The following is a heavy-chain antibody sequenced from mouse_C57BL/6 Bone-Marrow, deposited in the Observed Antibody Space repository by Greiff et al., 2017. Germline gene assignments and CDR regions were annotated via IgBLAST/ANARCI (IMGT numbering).Heavy chain of an antibody. V-gene: IGHV2-5*01. J-gene: IGHJ1*03. D-gene: IGHD1-1*02. CDR3: AKNGGAWYFDV. CDR1: GFSLTSYG. Sequence: VQVVESGPGLVQPSQSLSITCTVSGFSLTSYGVHWVRQSPGKGLEWLGVIWRGGSTDYNAAFMSRLGITKDNSKSQVFFKMNSLQADDTAIYYCAKNGGAWYFDVWGTGTTVTVSS. CDR2: IWRGGST.